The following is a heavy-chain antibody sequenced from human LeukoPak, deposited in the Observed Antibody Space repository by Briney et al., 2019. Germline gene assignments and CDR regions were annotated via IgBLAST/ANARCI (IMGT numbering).Heavy chain of an antibody. Sequence: SETLSLTCTVSGGSISSYYWRWIRQPPGKGLEWIGYIYYSGSTNYNPSLKSRVAISVDTSKNQFSLKLSSVTAADTAVYYCARVAVGATFFDYWGQGTLVTVSS. J-gene: IGHJ4*02. CDR2: IYYSGST. CDR1: GGSISSYY. CDR3: ARVAVGATFFDY. D-gene: IGHD1-26*01. V-gene: IGHV4-59*01.